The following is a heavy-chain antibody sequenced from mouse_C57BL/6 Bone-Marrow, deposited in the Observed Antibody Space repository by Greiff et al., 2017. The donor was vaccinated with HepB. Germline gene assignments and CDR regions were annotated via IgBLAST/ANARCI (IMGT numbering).Heavy chain of an antibody. CDR1: GYTFTSYW. CDR3: AMTTVVEGCHHFDY. D-gene: IGHD1-1*01. Sequence: VQLQQPGAELVKPGASVKMSCKASGYTFTSYWITWVKQRPGQGLEWIGDIYPGSGSTNYNEKFQSKANLTVDTSSSTDYMRLSSLTSKDSAVYYGAMTTVVEGCHHFDYWGQGTTLTVSS. CDR2: IYPGSGST. J-gene: IGHJ2*01. V-gene: IGHV1-55*01.